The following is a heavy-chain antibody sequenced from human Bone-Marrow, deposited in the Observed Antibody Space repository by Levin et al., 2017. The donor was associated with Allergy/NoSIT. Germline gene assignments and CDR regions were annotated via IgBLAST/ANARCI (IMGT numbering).Heavy chain of an antibody. J-gene: IGHJ4*02. D-gene: IGHD3-10*01. V-gene: IGHV3-74*03. CDR1: GFSFSNYW. Sequence: GGSLRLSCVASGFSFSNYWMHWVRQPPGKGLEWVSRIKSDGTNITYADFVKGRFTISRDNAKNTLSLVMDSLRAEDTAVYYCATINYYGSGTYLAFDYWGRGTLVTVSS. CDR3: ATINYYGSGTYLAFDY. CDR2: IKSDGTNI.